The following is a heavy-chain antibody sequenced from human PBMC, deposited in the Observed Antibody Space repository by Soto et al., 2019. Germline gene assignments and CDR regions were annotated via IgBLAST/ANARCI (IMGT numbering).Heavy chain of an antibody. CDR3: AKDSGSGWPGYYYMDV. D-gene: IGHD6-19*01. CDR1: GFTFDDYA. V-gene: IGHV3-9*01. J-gene: IGHJ6*03. Sequence: EVQLVESGGGLVQPGRSLRLSCAASGFTFDDYAMHWVRQAPGKGLAWVSGISWNSGSIGYADSVKGRFTISRDNAKNSLYLQMNSLRAEDTALYYCAKDSGSGWPGYYYMDVWGKGTTVTVSS. CDR2: ISWNSGSI.